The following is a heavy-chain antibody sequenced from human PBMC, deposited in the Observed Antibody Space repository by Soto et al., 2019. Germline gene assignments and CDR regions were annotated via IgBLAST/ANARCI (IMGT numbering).Heavy chain of an antibody. V-gene: IGHV5-10-1*01. J-gene: IGHJ6*02. D-gene: IGHD1-26*01. CDR3: ASTIVDDHGMDV. Sequence: GESLKISCNGSGYSFTIYWISWVRQMPGNGLEWMGRIDPSDSYTNYSPSFQGHVTISADKSISTAYLQWSSLKASDTAMYYCASTIVDDHGMDVWGQGTTVTVS. CDR1: GYSFTIYW. CDR2: IDPSDSYT.